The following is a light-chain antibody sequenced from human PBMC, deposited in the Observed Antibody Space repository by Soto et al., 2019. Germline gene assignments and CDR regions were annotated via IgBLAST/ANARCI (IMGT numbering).Light chain of an antibody. Sequence: DIQMTQSPSSLSASVGDRVTITCQASQDITNYLNWYQQKPGKAPNLLIYGASNLETGVPSRFSGSGSGTVFTFTISSLQAEDIGTYFCQQYDSVFTFGQGTRLEIK. CDR3: QQYDSVFT. CDR1: QDITNY. CDR2: GAS. J-gene: IGKJ5*01. V-gene: IGKV1-33*01.